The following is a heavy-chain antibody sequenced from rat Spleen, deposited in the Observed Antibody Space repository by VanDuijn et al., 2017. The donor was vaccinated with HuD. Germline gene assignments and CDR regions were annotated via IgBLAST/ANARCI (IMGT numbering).Heavy chain of an antibody. CDR2: ITNASGRT. J-gene: IGHJ2*01. CDR1: GFTFNNYW. CDR3: ARPTTGIPFNY. D-gene: IGHD1-9*01. Sequence: EVQLVESGGGSVQPGGSLKLSCVASGFTFNNYWMTWIRQAPGKGLEWVASITNASGRTYYPDSVKGRFTISRDTAQNTLYLQMDSLRSEDTAIYYCARPTTGIPFNYWGQGVMVTVSS. V-gene: IGHV5-31*01.